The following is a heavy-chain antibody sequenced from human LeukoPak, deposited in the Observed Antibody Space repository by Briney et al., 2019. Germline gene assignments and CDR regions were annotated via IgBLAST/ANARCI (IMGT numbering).Heavy chain of an antibody. CDR3: ARVGVGYSGYDFFDY. CDR1: GYTFTSYD. Sequence: ASVKVSCKASGYTFTSYDINWVRQATGQGPEWMGWMNPNSGNTGYAQKFQGRVTMTRNTSISTAYMELSSLRSEDTAVYYCARVGVGYSGYDFFDYWGQGTLVTVSS. CDR2: MNPNSGNT. V-gene: IGHV1-8*01. D-gene: IGHD5-12*01. J-gene: IGHJ4*02.